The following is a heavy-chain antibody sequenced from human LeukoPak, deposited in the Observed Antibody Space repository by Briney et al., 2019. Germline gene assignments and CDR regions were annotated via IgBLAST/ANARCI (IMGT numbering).Heavy chain of an antibody. D-gene: IGHD3-9*01. V-gene: IGHV3-7*01. CDR3: AGGSGYLITS. Sequence: PGGSLRLSCAGSGFTFRSYWMNWVRQAPGKGLEWLAIIKQDGTEKHYKGSVEGRFTISRDNAKSSLHLQMNSLRAEDTAVYYCAGGSGYLITSWGQGTLVTVSS. J-gene: IGHJ5*02. CDR1: GFTFRSYW. CDR2: IKQDGTEK.